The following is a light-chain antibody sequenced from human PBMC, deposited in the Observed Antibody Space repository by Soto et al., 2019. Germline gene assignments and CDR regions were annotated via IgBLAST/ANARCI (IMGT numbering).Light chain of an antibody. CDR2: DTT. CDR1: TGAVTNGHY. Sequence: QAFVTQEPSLTVSQGETVTLTCGSSTGAVTNGHYPYWFQQNPGQAPRTLIYDTTNRHSWTPAQFSGSLLGGKAALTLSGAQPEDEAEYYCLLSYNGPYVFGTGTKVTVL. J-gene: IGLJ1*01. V-gene: IGLV7-46*01. CDR3: LLSYNGPYV.